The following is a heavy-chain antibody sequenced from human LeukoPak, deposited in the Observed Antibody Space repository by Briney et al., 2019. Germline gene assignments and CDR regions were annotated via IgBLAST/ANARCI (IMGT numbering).Heavy chain of an antibody. CDR3: ARDRLGIVGAT. CDR1: GGTFSSYA. D-gene: IGHD1-26*01. Sequence: ASVKVSCKASGGTFSSYAISWVRQAPGQGLEWMGGNIPIFGIANYAQKFQGRVTITADKSTSTAYMELSSLRSEDTAVYYCARDRLGIVGATWGQGTMVTVSS. CDR2: NIPIFGIA. V-gene: IGHV1-69*10. J-gene: IGHJ3*01.